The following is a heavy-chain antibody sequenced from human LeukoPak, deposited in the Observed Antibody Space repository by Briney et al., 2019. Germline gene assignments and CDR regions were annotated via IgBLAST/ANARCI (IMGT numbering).Heavy chain of an antibody. Sequence: GGSLRLSCAASGFTFSSYGMHWVRQAPGKGLEWVAVISYDGSNKYYADSVKGRFTISRDNSKNTLYLQMNSLRAEDTAVYYCAKDGGSYELDYWGQGTLVTVSS. J-gene: IGHJ4*02. CDR3: AKDGGSYELDY. CDR1: GFTFSSYG. D-gene: IGHD5-18*01. CDR2: ISYDGSNK. V-gene: IGHV3-30*18.